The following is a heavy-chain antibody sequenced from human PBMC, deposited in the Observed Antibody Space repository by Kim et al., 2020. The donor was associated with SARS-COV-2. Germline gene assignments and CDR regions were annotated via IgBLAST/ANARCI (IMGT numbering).Heavy chain of an antibody. V-gene: IGHV3-11*04. J-gene: IGHJ4*02. CDR2: I. Sequence: IYYADSVKGRLTVARDDAKNSLYLQMNSLRAEDTAVYYCARKSSGYYYDHWGQVTLVTVSS. D-gene: IGHD3-22*01. CDR3: ARKSSGYYYDH.